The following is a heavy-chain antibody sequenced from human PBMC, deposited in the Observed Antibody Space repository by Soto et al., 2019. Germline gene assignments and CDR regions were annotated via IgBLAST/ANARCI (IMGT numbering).Heavy chain of an antibody. Sequence: EVQLVKSGGVVVQPGGSLRLSCAASGFTFDDYTMHWVRQAPGKGLEWVSLISWDGGSTYYADSVKGRFTISRDNSKNSLYLQMNSLRTEDTALYYCAKDMSVAGSQALANWGQGTMVTVSS. CDR3: AKDMSVAGSQALAN. CDR2: ISWDGGST. D-gene: IGHD6-19*01. J-gene: IGHJ3*01. V-gene: IGHV3-43*01. CDR1: GFTFDDYT.